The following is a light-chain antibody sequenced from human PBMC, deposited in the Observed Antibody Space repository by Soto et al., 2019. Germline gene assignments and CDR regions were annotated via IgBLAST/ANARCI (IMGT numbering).Light chain of an antibody. CDR1: QSVSSSY. CDR2: GAS. J-gene: IGKJ1*01. V-gene: IGKV3-20*01. Sequence: EIVLTQSPGTLSLSPGERATLTCRASQSVSSSYLGWYQQKLGQAPRLLIYGASSRATGIPDRFSGSGSGTDFTLTISRLKPEDFAVYYCQQYGSSPQTFGQGTKVDI. CDR3: QQYGSSPQT.